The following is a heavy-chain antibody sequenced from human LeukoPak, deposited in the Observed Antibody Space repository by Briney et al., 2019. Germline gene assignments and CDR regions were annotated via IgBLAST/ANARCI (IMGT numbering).Heavy chain of an antibody. CDR2: INPSGGST. CDR3: ARSPVSWIQLRRRGYSYGYGLDY. D-gene: IGHD5-18*01. Sequence: ASVKVSCKASGYTFTSYYMHWVRQAPGQGLEWMGIINPSGGSTSYAQKFQGRVTMTTDTSTSTAYMELRSLRSDDTAVYYCARSPVSWIQLRRRGYSYGYGLDYWGQGTLVTVSS. J-gene: IGHJ4*02. V-gene: IGHV1-46*01. CDR1: GYTFTSYY.